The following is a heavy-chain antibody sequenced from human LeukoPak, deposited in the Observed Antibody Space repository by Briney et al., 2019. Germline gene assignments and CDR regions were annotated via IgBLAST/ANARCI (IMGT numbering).Heavy chain of an antibody. CDR3: ARVSWFPGTSYYYMDV. CDR1: GGSFSGYY. J-gene: IGHJ6*03. Sequence: SETLSLTCAVYGGSFSGYYWSWIRQPPGKGLEWIGYIYYSGSTNYNPSLKSRVTISVDTSENQFSLKLSSVTAADTAVYYCARVSWFPGTSYYYMDVWGKGTTVTVSS. CDR2: IYYSGST. D-gene: IGHD1-1*01. V-gene: IGHV4-59*01.